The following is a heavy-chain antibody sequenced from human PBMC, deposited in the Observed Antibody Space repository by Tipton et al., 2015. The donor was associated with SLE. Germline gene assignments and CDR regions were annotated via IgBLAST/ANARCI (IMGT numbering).Heavy chain of an antibody. CDR2: INHSGST. D-gene: IGHD6-13*01. CDR3: ARRDGYSSIWNWFDP. V-gene: IGHV4-34*01. Sequence: LSLTCAVYGGSFSGYYWSWIRQPPGKGLEWIGEINHSGSTNYNPSLKSRVTISVDTSKNQFSLKLSSVTAADTAVFYCARRDGYSSIWNWFDPWGQGTLVTVSS. CDR1: GGSFSGYY. J-gene: IGHJ5*02.